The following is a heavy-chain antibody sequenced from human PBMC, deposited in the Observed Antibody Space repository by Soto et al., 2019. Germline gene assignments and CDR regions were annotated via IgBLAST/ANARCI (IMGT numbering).Heavy chain of an antibody. V-gene: IGHV3-30*18. J-gene: IGHJ4*02. CDR3: AKWAGGFDY. CDR1: GFTFSSYG. Sequence: QVQLVESEGGVVQPGRSLRLSCASSGFTFSSYGMHWVRQAPGKGLEWVAVISYDGSYKYYADSVKGRFTISRDNSKNTLYLQMNSLRAEDTALYYCAKWAGGFDYWGQGTLVTVSS. CDR2: ISYDGSYK.